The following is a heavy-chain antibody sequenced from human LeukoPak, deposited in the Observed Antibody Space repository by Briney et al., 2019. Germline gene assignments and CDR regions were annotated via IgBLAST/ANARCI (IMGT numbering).Heavy chain of an antibody. J-gene: IGHJ4*02. D-gene: IGHD5-18*01. Sequence: QTGGSLRLSCAASGFAFSIYGMSWVRQAPGKGLEWVSGISASAGSTYYADSVKGRFTISRDNSKSTLYLQMNSLRAEDTAVYYCAKRAGIQLGFDYWGQGTLVTVSS. CDR3: AKRAGIQLGFDY. CDR1: GFAFSIYG. CDR2: ISASAGST. V-gene: IGHV3-23*01.